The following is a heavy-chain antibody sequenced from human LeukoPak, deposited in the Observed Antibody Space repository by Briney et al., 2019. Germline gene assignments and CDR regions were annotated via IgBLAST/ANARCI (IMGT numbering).Heavy chain of an antibody. D-gene: IGHD3-3*01. Sequence: SVKVSCKASGCTFSSYAISWVRQAPGQGLEWMGGIIPIFGTENYAQKFQGRVTITTDESTSTAYMELSSLRSEDTAVYYCELLGPRDYDFWSGYYIYSAGENWFDPWRQGTLVTVSS. J-gene: IGHJ5*02. V-gene: IGHV1-69*05. CDR2: IIPIFGTE. CDR1: GCTFSSYA. CDR3: ELLGPRDYDFWSGYYIYSAGENWFDP.